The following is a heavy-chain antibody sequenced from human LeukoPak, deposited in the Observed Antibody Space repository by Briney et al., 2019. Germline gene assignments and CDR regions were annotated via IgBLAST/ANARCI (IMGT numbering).Heavy chain of an antibody. CDR1: GYTFGDYA. Sequence: PLTLSCNASGYTFGDYAIRGVRQAPRKGREWVGVIRSIAYGGTTEYAASVKGTFNMSRDDTKSIAYLQMNSLKTEDTAVYYCTREHMVVAEVGGRNYYYYYGMDVWGQGNTCTVSS. V-gene: IGHV3-49*04. D-gene: IGHD2-21*01. J-gene: IGHJ6*02. CDR2: IRSIAYGGTT. CDR3: TREHMVVAEVGGRNYYYYYGMDV.